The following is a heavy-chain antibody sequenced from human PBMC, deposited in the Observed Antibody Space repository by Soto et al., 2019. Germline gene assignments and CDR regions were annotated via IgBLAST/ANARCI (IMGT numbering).Heavy chain of an antibody. CDR2: ISSSSSYI. D-gene: IGHD3-10*01. CDR1: GFTFSSYS. J-gene: IGHJ3*02. CDR3: ARDSYGSGAPWAFDI. V-gene: IGHV3-21*01. Sequence: EVQLVESGGGLVKPGGSLRLSCAASGFTFSSYSMNWVRQAPGKGLEWVSSISSSSSYIYYADSVKGRFTISRDNAKNSLYLQMNSLRAEDTAVYYCARDSYGSGAPWAFDIWGQGTMVTVSS.